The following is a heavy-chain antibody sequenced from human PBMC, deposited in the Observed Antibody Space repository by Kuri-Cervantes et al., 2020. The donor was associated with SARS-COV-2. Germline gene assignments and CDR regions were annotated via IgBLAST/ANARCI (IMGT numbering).Heavy chain of an antibody. Sequence: SVNVSCKASGFTFASYDISWVRQAPGQGLEWMGRISASSGNTNYLQKFQGRVTVTTDASTSTAYMELMSLKSDDTAVYYCARTPSAGQPNHFDYWGQGTLVTVSS. CDR3: ARTPSAGQPNHFDY. CDR2: ISASSGNT. V-gene: IGHV1-18*01. CDR1: GFTFASYD. J-gene: IGHJ4*02. D-gene: IGHD3-10*01.